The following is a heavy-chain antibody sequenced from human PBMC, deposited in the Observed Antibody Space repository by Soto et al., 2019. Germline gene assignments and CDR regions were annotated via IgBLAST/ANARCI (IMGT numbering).Heavy chain of an antibody. CDR1: GFTFSSYG. CDR3: ANAPAIVLVPAALGGDY. V-gene: IGHV3-30*18. D-gene: IGHD2-2*01. CDR2: ISYDGSNK. Sequence: QVQLVESGGGVVQPGRSLRLSCAASGFTFSSYGMHWVRQAPGKGLEWVAVISYDGSNKYYADSVKGRFTISRDNSKNTLYLQRNSLRAEETAVYYCANAPAIVLVPAALGGDYWGQGTLVTVSS. J-gene: IGHJ4*02.